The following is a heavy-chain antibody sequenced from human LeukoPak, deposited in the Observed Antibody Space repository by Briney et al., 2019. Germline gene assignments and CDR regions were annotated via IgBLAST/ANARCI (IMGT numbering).Heavy chain of an antibody. Sequence: PSETLSLTCAVYGGSFSGYYWSWIRQPPGKGLEWIGEINHSGSTNYNPSLKSRVTISVDTSKNQFSLKLSSVTAADTAVYYCARQPYSSSLLDYWGQGTLVTVSS. J-gene: IGHJ4*02. CDR2: INHSGST. CDR1: GGSFSGYY. V-gene: IGHV4-34*01. CDR3: ARQPYSSSLLDY. D-gene: IGHD6-13*01.